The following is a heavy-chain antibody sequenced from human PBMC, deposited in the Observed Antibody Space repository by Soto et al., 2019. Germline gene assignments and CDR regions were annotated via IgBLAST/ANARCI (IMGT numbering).Heavy chain of an antibody. CDR1: GGSISSYY. CDR3: ARLSLVVVPAAMSWARYNWFDP. V-gene: IGHV4-59*08. Sequence: PSETLSLTCTVSGGSISSYYWSWIRQPPGKGLEWIGYIYYSGSTNYNPSLKSRVTISVDTSKNQFSLKLSSVTAADTAVYYCARLSLVVVPAAMSWARYNWFDPWGQGTLVTVSS. CDR2: IYYSGST. D-gene: IGHD2-2*01. J-gene: IGHJ5*02.